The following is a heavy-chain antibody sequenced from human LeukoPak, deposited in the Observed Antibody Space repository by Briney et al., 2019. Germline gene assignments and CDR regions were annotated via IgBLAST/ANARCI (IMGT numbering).Heavy chain of an antibody. Sequence: GGSLRLSCVASGFTFSTYGMNWVRQAPGKGLEWVAVIWSDGSKKYYAGSVKGRFAISRDNSKNTLYLQMNTLRAEDTAVYYCASQIVATGGYWGQGTLVTVSS. CDR2: IWSDGSKK. CDR3: ASQIVATGGY. CDR1: GFTFSTYG. J-gene: IGHJ4*02. D-gene: IGHD5-12*01. V-gene: IGHV3-33*01.